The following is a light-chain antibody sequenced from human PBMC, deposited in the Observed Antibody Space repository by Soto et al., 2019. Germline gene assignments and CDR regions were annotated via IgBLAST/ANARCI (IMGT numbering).Light chain of an antibody. CDR3: ISYAGSNNL. Sequence: QSALTQPPSASGSPGQSVTISCTGTSSDVGDYNYVSWYQQHPGKAPKLMIYEVSKRPSGVPDRFSGSKSGNTASLTVPGLQAEDEADYYCISYAGSNNLFGGGTKVTVL. CDR1: SSDVGDYNY. V-gene: IGLV2-8*01. CDR2: EVS. J-gene: IGLJ3*02.